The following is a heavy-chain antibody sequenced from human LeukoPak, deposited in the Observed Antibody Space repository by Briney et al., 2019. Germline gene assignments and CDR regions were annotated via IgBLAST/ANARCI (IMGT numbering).Heavy chain of an antibody. CDR1: GYTFTSYD. J-gene: IGHJ4*02. CDR2: MNPNSGNT. D-gene: IGHD1-14*01. V-gene: IGHV1-8*01. CDR3: ARGPIDSDRGDY. Sequence: ASVKVSCKASGYTFTSYDINWVRQATGQGLEWMGWMNPNSGNTGYAQKFQGRVTMTRNTSTSTAYMELSSLRSEDTAVYYCARGPIDSDRGDYWGQGTLVTVSS.